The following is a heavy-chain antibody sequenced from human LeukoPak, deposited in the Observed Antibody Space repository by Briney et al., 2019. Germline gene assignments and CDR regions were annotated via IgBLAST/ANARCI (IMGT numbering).Heavy chain of an antibody. D-gene: IGHD2-2*01. CDR1: GGSISSYY. CDR3: ARIVVVPAAIPYYYYGMDV. Sequence: PSETLSLTCTVSGGSISSYYWSWIRQPPGKGLEWIGYIYYSGSTNYNPSLKSRVTISVDTSKNQFSLKLSSVTAADTAVYYCARIVVVPAAIPYYYYGMDVWGQGTTVTVSS. V-gene: IGHV4-59*01. J-gene: IGHJ6*02. CDR2: IYYSGST.